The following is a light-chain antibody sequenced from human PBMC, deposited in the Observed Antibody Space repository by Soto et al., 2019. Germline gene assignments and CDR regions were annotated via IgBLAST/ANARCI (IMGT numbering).Light chain of an antibody. CDR3: QQRHRYPIT. CDR2: TAS. CDR1: QGIGSY. Sequence: DIQLTQSPSFLSASVGDRVTITCRASQGIGSYLAWYQQEPGKVPKLLIHTASTLQSGVPSRFSGSGSGTECTLTISSLQPEDFATYYCQQRHRYPITFGQGTRLDIK. V-gene: IGKV1-9*01. J-gene: IGKJ5*01.